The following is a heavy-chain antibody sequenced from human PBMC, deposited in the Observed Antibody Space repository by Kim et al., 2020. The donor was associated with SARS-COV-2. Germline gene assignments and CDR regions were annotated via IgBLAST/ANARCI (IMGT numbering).Heavy chain of an antibody. V-gene: IGHV3-30-3*01. CDR2: ISYDGSNK. J-gene: IGHJ4*01. Sequence: GGSLRLSCAASGFTFSSYAMHWVRQAPGKGLEWVAVISYDGSNKYYADSVKGRFTISRDNSKNTLYPQMNSLRAEDTAVYYCARGRIQLWALRVFDYWG. D-gene: IGHD5-18*01. CDR3: ARGRIQLWALRVFDY. CDR1: GFTFSSYA.